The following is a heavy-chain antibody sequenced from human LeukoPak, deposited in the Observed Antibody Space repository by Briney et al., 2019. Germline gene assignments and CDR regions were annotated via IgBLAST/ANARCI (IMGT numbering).Heavy chain of an antibody. CDR2: ISGTGGST. Sequence: PGGSVRLSCVASGFSFNNFGMSWVRQAPGRGLEWVSSISGTGGSTHYADSVKGRFTISRDNSKNTLYLQMNSLRAGDTAVYYCAKSSYYDSSCFYREYYFDYWGQGTLVPVSS. V-gene: IGHV3-23*01. J-gene: IGHJ4*02. D-gene: IGHD3-22*01. CDR3: AKSSYYDSSCFYREYYFDY. CDR1: GFSFNNFG.